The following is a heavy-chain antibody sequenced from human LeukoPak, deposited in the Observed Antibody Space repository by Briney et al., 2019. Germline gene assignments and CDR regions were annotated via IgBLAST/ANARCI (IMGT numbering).Heavy chain of an antibody. Sequence: SETLSLTCTVSGDSISNNYWSWIRQPAGKGLEWISRIHFNGNTDYNPSLKSRVTTTIDTPTNQFSLKLSTVTAADTAVYYCAKERTTCFDYWAQGTLVTVSS. CDR3: AKERTTCFDY. J-gene: IGHJ4*02. CDR1: GDSISNNY. D-gene: IGHD1-7*01. V-gene: IGHV4-4*07. CDR2: IHFNGNT.